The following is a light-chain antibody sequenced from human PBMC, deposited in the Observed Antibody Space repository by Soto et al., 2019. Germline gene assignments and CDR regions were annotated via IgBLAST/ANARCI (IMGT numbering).Light chain of an antibody. CDR3: QQWARSPRT. CDR2: GAS. CDR1: QSVTNSQ. Sequence: EIVLTQSPGTLSLSPGERATLFCRASQSVTNSQLAWYQQKPGQAPRLLIFGASSRATGIPDRFSGSGSGTDFTLTIAILEPEDFAVYYCQQWARSPRTFGRGTTVEIK. J-gene: IGKJ1*01. V-gene: IGKV3-20*01.